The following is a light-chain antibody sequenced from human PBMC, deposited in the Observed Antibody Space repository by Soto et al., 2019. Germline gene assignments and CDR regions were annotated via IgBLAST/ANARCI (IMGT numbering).Light chain of an antibody. CDR3: QQYNSYSLYT. CDR2: DAS. CDR1: QIISSW. J-gene: IGKJ2*01. V-gene: IGKV1-5*01. Sequence: DIQMTQSPSTLSASVGDRVTITCRASQIISSWLAWYQQKPGKAPKLLIYDASSLESGVPSKFSGSGSGTEFTLTISSLQPDDFATDYCQQYNSYSLYTFGQGTKLEIK.